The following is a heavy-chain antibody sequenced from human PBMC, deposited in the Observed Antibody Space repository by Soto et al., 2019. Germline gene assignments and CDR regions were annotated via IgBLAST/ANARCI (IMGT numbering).Heavy chain of an antibody. V-gene: IGHV4-59*01. J-gene: IGHJ4*02. D-gene: IGHD5-12*01. CDR3: ARDYSGYDSGGFDY. CDR2: IYYSGST. CDR1: GGSISSYY. Sequence: ETLSLTCTVSGGSISSYYWSWIRQPPGKGLEWIGYIYYSGSTNYNPSLKSRVTISVDTSKNQFSLKLSSVTAADTAVYYCARDYSGYDSGGFDYWGQGTLVTVSS.